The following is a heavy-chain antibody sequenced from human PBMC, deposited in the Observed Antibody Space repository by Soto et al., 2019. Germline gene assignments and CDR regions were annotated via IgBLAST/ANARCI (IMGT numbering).Heavy chain of an antibody. D-gene: IGHD6-6*01. CDR3: AREVEYSSSPPWFDP. J-gene: IGHJ5*02. CDR1: GFTFSSYW. Sequence: GGSLRLSCAASGFTFSSYWMSWVRQAPGKGLKWVANIKQDGSEIYYVDSVKGRFTISRDNAKNSLYLQMNSLRAEDTAVYYCAREVEYSSSPPWFDPWGQGTLVTVSS. V-gene: IGHV3-7*05. CDR2: IKQDGSEI.